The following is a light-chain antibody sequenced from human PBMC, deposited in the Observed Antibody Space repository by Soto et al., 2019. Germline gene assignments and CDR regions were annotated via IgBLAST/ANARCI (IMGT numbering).Light chain of an antibody. Sequence: DIVMTQSPATLSVSPGERATLSCRASQSVSSNLAWYQQKLGQDPRLLIHGVSARATGIPARFSGSGSETEFTLTISSLQSEDFAVYYCQQYQSWPLTFGPGTKVDIK. CDR3: QQYQSWPLT. CDR2: GVS. V-gene: IGKV3-15*01. J-gene: IGKJ3*01. CDR1: QSVSSN.